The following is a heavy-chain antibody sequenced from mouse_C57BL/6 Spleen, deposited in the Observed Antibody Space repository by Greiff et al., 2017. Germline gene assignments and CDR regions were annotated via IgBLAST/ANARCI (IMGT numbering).Heavy chain of an antibody. CDR3: ARRYYGSSDAMDY. Sequence: VQLQQPGAELVMPGASVKLSCKASGYTFTSYWMHWVKQRPGQGLEWIGEIDPSDSYTNYNQKFKGKSTLTVDKSSSTAYMQLSSLRSEDYAVYYCARRYYGSSDAMDYRGQGTSGTVSS. J-gene: IGHJ4*01. D-gene: IGHD1-1*01. CDR2: IDPSDSYT. CDR1: GYTFTSYW. V-gene: IGHV1-69*01.